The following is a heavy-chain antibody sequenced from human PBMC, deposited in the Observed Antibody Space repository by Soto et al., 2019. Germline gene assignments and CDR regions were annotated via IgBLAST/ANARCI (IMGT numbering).Heavy chain of an antibody. CDR2: IWYDGINK. CDR3: ARDRVQMVDGLDV. J-gene: IGHJ6*02. CDR1: GFTFSNNG. Sequence: QVQLVESGGGVVQPGRSLRLSCAASGFTFSNNGMHWVRQAPGEGLEWVAVIWYDGINKYYADSVKGRFIISRDNSKNTVYLQMNSLRAEDTAVYYCARDRVQMVDGLDVWGQGTTVTVSS. V-gene: IGHV3-33*01. D-gene: IGHD2-15*01.